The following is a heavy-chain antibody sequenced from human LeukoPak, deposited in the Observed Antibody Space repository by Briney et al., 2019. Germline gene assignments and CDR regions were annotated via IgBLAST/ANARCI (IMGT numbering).Heavy chain of an antibody. J-gene: IGHJ5*02. CDR2: IYSGGST. Sequence: GGSLRLSCAASGFTVSCNYMSWVRQAPGKGLEWVSVIYSGGSTYYADSVKGRFTISRDNSKNTLYLQMNSLRAEDTAVYYCARHTAEKYNWFDRWGQGTLVTVSS. CDR3: ARHTAEKYNWFDR. CDR1: GFTVSCNY. D-gene: IGHD5-24*01. V-gene: IGHV3-53*01.